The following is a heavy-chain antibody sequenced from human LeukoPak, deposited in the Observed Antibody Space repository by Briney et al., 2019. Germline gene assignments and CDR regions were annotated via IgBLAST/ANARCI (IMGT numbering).Heavy chain of an antibody. CDR3: ARGPREYFDWLEYTY. D-gene: IGHD3-9*01. CDR1: GYTFTSYD. V-gene: IGHV1-8*03. CDR2: MNPNSGNT. Sequence: GASVKVSCKASGYTFTSYDINWLRQATGQGLEWMGWMNPNSGNTGYAQKFQGRVTITRNTSISTAYMELSSLRSEDTAVYYCARGPREYFDWLEYTYWGQGTLVTVSS. J-gene: IGHJ4*02.